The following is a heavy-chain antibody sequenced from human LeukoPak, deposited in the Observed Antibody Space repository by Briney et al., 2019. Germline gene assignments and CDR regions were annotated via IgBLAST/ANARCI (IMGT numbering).Heavy chain of an antibody. Sequence: ASVKVSCKASGYTFTSYDINWVRQATGQGLEWMGWMNPNSGNTGYAQKFQGRVTITRNTSISTAYMELSSLRSEDTAVYYCAGALSSSWYELYYYYMDVWGKGTTVTVSS. CDR2: MNPNSGNT. V-gene: IGHV1-8*03. D-gene: IGHD6-13*01. CDR1: GYTFTSYD. J-gene: IGHJ6*03. CDR3: AGALSSSWYELYYYYMDV.